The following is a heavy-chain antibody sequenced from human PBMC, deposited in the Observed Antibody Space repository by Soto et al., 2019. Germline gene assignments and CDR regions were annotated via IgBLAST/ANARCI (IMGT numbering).Heavy chain of an antibody. CDR1: GGSISSSSYY. CDR2: IYYSGST. J-gene: IGHJ6*03. V-gene: IGHV4-39*01. Sequence: QLQLQESGPGLVKPSETLSLTCTVSGGSISSSSYYWGWIRQPPGKGLEWIGSIYYSGSTYYNPSLKWWVTISVDKSKNQFSLKLSSVTAADTAVYYCASYDYSNSPDFYYSYYMDVWGKGTTVTVSS. CDR3: ASYDYSNSPDFYYSYYMDV. D-gene: IGHD4-4*01.